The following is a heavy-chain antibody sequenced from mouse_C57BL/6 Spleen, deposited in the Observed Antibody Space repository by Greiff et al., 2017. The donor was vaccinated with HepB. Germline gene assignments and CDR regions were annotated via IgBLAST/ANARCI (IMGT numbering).Heavy chain of an antibody. CDR1: GFTFTAYY. CDR2: IRNKANGYTT. D-gene: IGHD2-2*01. CDR3: ASEYGYDVWFAY. J-gene: IGHJ3*01. Sequence: EVMLVESGGGLVQPGGSLSPSCAASGFTFTAYYMSWVRQPPGKALEWLGFIRNKANGYTTEYSASVKGRFTISRDKSQSILYLQMNALRAEDSATYYCASEYGYDVWFAYWGQGTLVTVSA. V-gene: IGHV7-3*01.